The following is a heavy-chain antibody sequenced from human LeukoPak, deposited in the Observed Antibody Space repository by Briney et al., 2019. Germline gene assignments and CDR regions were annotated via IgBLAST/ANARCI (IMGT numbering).Heavy chain of an antibody. D-gene: IGHD2-2*02. J-gene: IGHJ4*02. CDR3: AKKGIYCSTTSCYIDY. V-gene: IGHV4-59*01. Sequence: PSETLSLTCTVSGGSISSYYWSWIRQPPGKGLEWIGYIYYSGSTNYNPSLKSRVTISVDTSKNQFSLKLSSVTAADTAVYYCAKKGIYCSTTSCYIDYWGQGTLVTVSS. CDR1: GGSISSYY. CDR2: IYYSGST.